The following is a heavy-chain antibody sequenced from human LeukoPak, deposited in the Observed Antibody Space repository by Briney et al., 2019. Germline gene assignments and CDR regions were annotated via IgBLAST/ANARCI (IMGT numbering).Heavy chain of an antibody. J-gene: IGHJ6*02. CDR1: GGFINYDY. CDR2: ISYTGST. D-gene: IGHD6-19*01. CDR3: ARVGPLEQWLVRRYYYGMDV. Sequence: PSETLSLTCTVSGGFINYDYWTWIRQPPGKGLEWIGYISYTGSTNYNPSLKSRVTMSVDTSKNQFSLKLSSVTAADTAVYYCARVGPLEQWLVRRYYYGMDVWGQGTTVTVSS. V-gene: IGHV4-59*01.